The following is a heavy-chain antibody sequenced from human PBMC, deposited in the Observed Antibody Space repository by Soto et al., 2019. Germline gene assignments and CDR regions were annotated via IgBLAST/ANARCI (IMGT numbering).Heavy chain of an antibody. Sequence: GGSLKISCKGSGYSFTSYWIGWVRQMPGKGLEWMGIIYPGDSDTRYSPSFQGQVTISADKSISTAYLQWSSLKASDTAMYYCAIPTTIYGAHDAFDIWGQGTMVTVSS. J-gene: IGHJ3*02. D-gene: IGHD4-17*01. CDR1: GYSFTSYW. CDR3: AIPTTIYGAHDAFDI. V-gene: IGHV5-51*01. CDR2: IYPGDSDT.